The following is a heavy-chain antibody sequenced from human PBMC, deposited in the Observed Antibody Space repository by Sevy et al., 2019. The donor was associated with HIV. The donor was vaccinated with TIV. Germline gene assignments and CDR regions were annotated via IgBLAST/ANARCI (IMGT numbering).Heavy chain of an antibody. D-gene: IGHD3-16*01. CDR1: GFTFSANW. V-gene: IGHV3-7*01. Sequence: GGSLRLSCAASGFTFSANWMNWVRQAPGKGLEWVANIKGDGSDKRYFDSVEGRFTISRDNAKNLLYLQMNSLRVEDTAVYYCAHETFGRLESWGQGTLVTVSS. CDR2: IKGDGSDK. J-gene: IGHJ4*02. CDR3: AHETFGRLES.